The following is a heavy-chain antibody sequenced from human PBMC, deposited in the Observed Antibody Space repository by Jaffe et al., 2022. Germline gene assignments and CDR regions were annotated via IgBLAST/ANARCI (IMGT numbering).Heavy chain of an antibody. V-gene: IGHV3-48*03. CDR1: GFTFSSYE. J-gene: IGHJ4*02. Sequence: EVQLVESGGGLVQPGGSLRLSCAASGFTFSSYEMNWVRQAPGKGLEWVSYISSSGSTIYYADSVKGRFTISRDNAKNSLYLQMNSLRAEDTAVYYCARDLGYSSSWYVVPFDYWGQGTLVTVSS. D-gene: IGHD6-13*01. CDR2: ISSSGSTI. CDR3: ARDLGYSSSWYVVPFDY.